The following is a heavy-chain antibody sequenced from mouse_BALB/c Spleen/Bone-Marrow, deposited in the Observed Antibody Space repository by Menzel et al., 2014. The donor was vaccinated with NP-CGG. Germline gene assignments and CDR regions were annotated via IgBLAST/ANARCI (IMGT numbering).Heavy chain of an antibody. J-gene: IGHJ3*01. CDR2: INPDSNTI. Sequence: VQGVESGGGLVQPGGSLKLSCAASGFDFSRYWMSWVRQAPGKGLEWIGEINPDSNTINYTPSLKDKFIISRDNAKNTLYLQMSKVRSEDTALYYCARLGYYGSFAYWGQGTLVTVSA. V-gene: IGHV4-1*02. CDR1: GFDFSRYW. D-gene: IGHD1-2*01. CDR3: ARLGYYGSFAY.